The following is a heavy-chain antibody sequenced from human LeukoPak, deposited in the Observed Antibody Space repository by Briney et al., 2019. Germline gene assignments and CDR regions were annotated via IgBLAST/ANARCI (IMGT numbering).Heavy chain of an antibody. Sequence: SETLSLTCVVYGGSFSGYYWSWIRQPPGKGLEWIGEISHIGSTDYNPSLKSRVTMSVDTSKNQFSLKLTSVTAEDTAVYYCARLIRSGSYPKYFDYWGQGTLVTVSS. CDR1: GGSFSGYY. CDR2: ISHIGST. CDR3: ARLIRSGSYPKYFDY. D-gene: IGHD3-10*01. V-gene: IGHV4-34*01. J-gene: IGHJ4*02.